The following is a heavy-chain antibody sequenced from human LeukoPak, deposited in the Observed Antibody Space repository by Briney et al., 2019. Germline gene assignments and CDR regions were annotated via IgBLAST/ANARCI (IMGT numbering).Heavy chain of an antibody. CDR2: INPNSGGT. CDR3: ARGPPGIVVVPAAIGIFDP. CDR1: GYTFTGYY. V-gene: IGHV1-2*02. D-gene: IGHD2-2*01. J-gene: IGHJ5*02. Sequence: ASVKVSCKASGYTFTGYYMHWVRQAPGQGLEWMGWINPNSGGTNYAQKFQGRVTMTRDTSISTAYMELSRLRSDDAAVYYCARGPPGIVVVPAAIGIFDPWGQGTLVTVSS.